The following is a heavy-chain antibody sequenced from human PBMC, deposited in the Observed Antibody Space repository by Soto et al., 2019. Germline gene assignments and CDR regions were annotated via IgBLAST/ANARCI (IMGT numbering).Heavy chain of an antibody. V-gene: IGHV4-4*07. Sequence: SETLSLTCTVSGDSFSTYYWTWIRQPAGEGLEWIGRISTTGSTNYNPSLRSRVTMSLDTSKNQFSLKLTSVTAADTAVYYCARAKDVSPSEWGQGTLVTVSS. CDR2: ISTTGST. CDR3: ARAKDVSPSE. CDR1: GDSFSTYY. J-gene: IGHJ4*02.